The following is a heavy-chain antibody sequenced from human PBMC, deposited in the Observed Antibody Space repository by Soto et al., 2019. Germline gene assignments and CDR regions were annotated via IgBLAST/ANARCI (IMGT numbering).Heavy chain of an antibody. CDR3: ARDLALFIAAAGPQGDY. J-gene: IGHJ4*02. V-gene: IGHV1-18*01. Sequence: QVQLVQSGAEVKKPGASVKVSCKASGYTFTSYGISWVRQAPGQGLEWMGWISAHNGNTNYAQKLQGRVTMTTDTSTSTAYMALRSLRSDDTAVYYCARDLALFIAAAGPQGDYWGQGTLVTVSS. CDR1: GYTFTSYG. CDR2: ISAHNGNT. D-gene: IGHD6-13*01.